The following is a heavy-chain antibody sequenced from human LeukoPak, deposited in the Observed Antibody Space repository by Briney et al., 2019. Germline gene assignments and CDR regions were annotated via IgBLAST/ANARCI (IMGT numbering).Heavy chain of an antibody. CDR1: GFTFSSYS. CDR3: ARGLKGKLPWFDP. V-gene: IGHV3-48*01. D-gene: IGHD1-7*01. CDR2: ISSSSSTI. J-gene: IGHJ5*02. Sequence: GGSLRLSCAASGFTFSSYSMNWVRQAPGKGLEWVSYISSSSSTIYYADSVKGRFTISRDNAKNSLYLQMNSLRAEDTAVYYCARGLKGKLPWFDPWGQGTLVTVSS.